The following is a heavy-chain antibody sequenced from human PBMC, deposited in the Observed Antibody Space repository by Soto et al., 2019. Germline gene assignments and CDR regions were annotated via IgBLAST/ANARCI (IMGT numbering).Heavy chain of an antibody. CDR1: CCSLRRGGYF. Sequence: GSGPGPGEPFPALSPPCPFSCCSLRRGGYFWSWVRPHPGKGLEWIGYIHYRGSTYYHPSLKSRVTISVDTSKNQFSLKLSSVTAADTAVYYCARGGYYDSSGYYGYWGQGTLVTVSS. D-gene: IGHD3-22*01. V-gene: IGHV4-31*03. J-gene: IGHJ4*02. CDR2: IHYRGST. CDR3: ARGGYYDSSGYYGY.